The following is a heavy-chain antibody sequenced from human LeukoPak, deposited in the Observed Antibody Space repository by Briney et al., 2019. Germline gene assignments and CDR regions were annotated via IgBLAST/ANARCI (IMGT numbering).Heavy chain of an antibody. CDR1: GYTFTGYY. CDR3: ARGPAIVVVAATLGSHLYY. V-gene: IGHV1-2*04. J-gene: IGHJ4*02. Sequence: ASVKVSCKASGYTFTGYYMHWVRQDPGQGLEWMGWINPNSGGPNYAQKFQGWVTMTRDTSISTAHMELSRLRSDDTAVYYCARGPAIVVVAATLGSHLYYWGQGTLVTVSS. D-gene: IGHD2-15*01. CDR2: INPNSGGP.